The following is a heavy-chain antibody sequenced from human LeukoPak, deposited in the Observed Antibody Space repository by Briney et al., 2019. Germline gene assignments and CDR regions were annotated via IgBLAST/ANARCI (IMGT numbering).Heavy chain of an antibody. Sequence: SVKVSCKASGGTFSSYAISWVRQAPGQGLEWMGGIIPIFGTANYAQKFQGRVTITADESTSTAYMELSSLRSEDTAVYYCARDLTYYDSSGSLDYWGQGTLVTVSS. CDR2: IIPIFGTA. CDR1: GGTFSSYA. V-gene: IGHV1-69*13. D-gene: IGHD3-22*01. J-gene: IGHJ4*02. CDR3: ARDLTYYDSSGSLDY.